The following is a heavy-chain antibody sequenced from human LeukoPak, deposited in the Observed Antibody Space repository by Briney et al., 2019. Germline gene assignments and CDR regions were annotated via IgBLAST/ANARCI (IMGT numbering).Heavy chain of an antibody. Sequence: SVKVSCKASGGTFSSYAISWVRQAPGQGLEWMGGIIPIFGTANYAQKFQGRVTITADESTSTAYMELRSLRSDDTAVYYCARDRDPLRFLEWLLPRAYYYYYMDVWGKGTTVTVSS. CDR3: ARDRDPLRFLEWLLPRAYYYYYMDV. CDR2: IIPIFGTA. CDR1: GGTFSSYA. J-gene: IGHJ6*03. V-gene: IGHV1-69*13. D-gene: IGHD3-3*01.